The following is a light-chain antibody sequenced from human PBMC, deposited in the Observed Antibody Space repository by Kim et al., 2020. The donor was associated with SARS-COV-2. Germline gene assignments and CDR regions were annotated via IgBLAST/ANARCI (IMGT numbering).Light chain of an antibody. V-gene: IGLV2-14*04. CDR3: NSYTSSSTWV. Sequence: GQSITLSCTGTSSDVGGYNYLSWYQQLPGKAPKLIIYDVSKRPSGVSNRFSGSKSGNTASLTISGLQAEDEADYYCNSYTSSSTWVFGGGTQLTVL. CDR2: DVS. CDR1: SSDVGGYNY. J-gene: IGLJ3*02.